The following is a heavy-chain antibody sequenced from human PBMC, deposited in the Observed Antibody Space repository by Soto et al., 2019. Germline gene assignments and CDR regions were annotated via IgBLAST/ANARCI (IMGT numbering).Heavy chain of an antibody. D-gene: IGHD6-19*01. CDR1: GFTFSSYA. CDR3: SKDRDSSGWYDWFDP. CDR2: ISGSGGST. J-gene: IGHJ5*02. V-gene: IGHV3-23*01. Sequence: EVQLLESGGGLVQPGGSLRLSCAASGFTFSSYAMSWVRQAPGQGLEWVSAISGSGGSTYYADSVKGRFTISRDNSKNTLYLQMNSLRAEDTAVYYCSKDRDSSGWYDWFDPWGQGTLVTVSS.